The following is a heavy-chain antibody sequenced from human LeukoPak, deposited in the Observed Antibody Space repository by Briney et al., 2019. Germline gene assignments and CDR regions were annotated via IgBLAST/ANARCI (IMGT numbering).Heavy chain of an antibody. Sequence: SETLSLTCTVSGYSISSGYYWGWIRQPPGKGLEWIGSIYHSGSTYYNPSLKSRVTISVDTSKNQFSLKLTSVTAADTALYYCARNYYGSGSFYVHNWGQGTLVTVSS. D-gene: IGHD3-10*01. CDR1: GYSISSGYY. CDR2: IYHSGST. J-gene: IGHJ4*02. V-gene: IGHV4-38-2*02. CDR3: ARNYYGSGSFYVHN.